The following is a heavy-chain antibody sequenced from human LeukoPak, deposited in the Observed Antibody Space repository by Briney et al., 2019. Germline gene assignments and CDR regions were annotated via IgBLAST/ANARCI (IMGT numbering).Heavy chain of an antibody. CDR2: ISGSDGST. V-gene: IGHV3-23*01. CDR3: AKARGFCSGGSCYNPFDP. Sequence: GGSLRLSCAASGFTFSSYAMTWVRQAPGKGLEWVSGISGSDGSTYYADSVKGRFTISRDNSKNTLYVQMNSLRAEDTAVYYCAKARGFCSGGSCYNPFDPWGQGTLVTVSS. D-gene: IGHD2-15*01. CDR1: GFTFSSYA. J-gene: IGHJ5*02.